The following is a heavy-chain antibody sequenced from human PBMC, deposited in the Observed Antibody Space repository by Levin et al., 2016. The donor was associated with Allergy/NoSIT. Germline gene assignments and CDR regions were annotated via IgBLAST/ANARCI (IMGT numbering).Heavy chain of an antibody. CDR3: ARSMGATTYYFDY. CDR1: GYSFTSHW. D-gene: IGHD1-26*01. J-gene: IGHJ4*02. CDR2: IYPGDSDT. V-gene: IGHV5-51*01. Sequence: KVSCKGSGYSFTSHWIAWVRQMPGKGLEWMGIIYPGDSDTRYSPSFQGQVTISADKSISTAYLQWSSLKASDSALYYCARSMGATTYYFDYWGQGTLVTVSS.